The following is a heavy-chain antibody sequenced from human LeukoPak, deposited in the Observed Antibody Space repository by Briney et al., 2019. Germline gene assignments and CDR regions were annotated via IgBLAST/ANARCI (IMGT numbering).Heavy chain of an antibody. Sequence: ARGSPRLSCAASGFTFSRNNMNWVRQTPGKGLEWVSSISSSSSYIYYADSVKGRFTVSRDNAKNSLYLQMNSLRAEDTAVYYCARGSVDCAGDCYPLAYWGLGTLV. CDR3: ARGSVDCAGDCYPLAY. J-gene: IGHJ4*02. V-gene: IGHV3-21*01. CDR1: GFTFSRNN. CDR2: ISSSSSYI. D-gene: IGHD2-21*02.